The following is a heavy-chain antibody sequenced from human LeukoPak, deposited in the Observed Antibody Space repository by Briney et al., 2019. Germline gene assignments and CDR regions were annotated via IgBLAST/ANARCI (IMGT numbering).Heavy chain of an antibody. CDR3: ARDITGVSSD. Sequence: SETLSLTCTVSGGSISSYYWSWIRQPPGKGLEWIGYIYYSGSTNYNPSLKSRVTISVDTSKNQFSLKLSSVTAADTAVYYCARDITGVSSDWGQGTLVTVSS. V-gene: IGHV4-59*12. D-gene: IGHD6-6*01. J-gene: IGHJ4*02. CDR1: GGSISSYY. CDR2: IYYSGST.